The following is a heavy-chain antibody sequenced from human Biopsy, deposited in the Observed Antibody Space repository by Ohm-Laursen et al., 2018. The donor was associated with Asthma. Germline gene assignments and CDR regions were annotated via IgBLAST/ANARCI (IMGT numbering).Heavy chain of an antibody. J-gene: IGHJ6*02. Sequence: SLRLSCTASGFTFSSYGMHWVRQAPGKGLEWVAVIWYDGSNKYYADSVKGRFTISRDNSKNTLYLQMDSLRAEDTAVYYCARGGLGYCSSTSCYQSYYYGMDVWGQGTTVTVSS. V-gene: IGHV3-33*01. D-gene: IGHD2-2*01. CDR1: GFTFSSYG. CDR2: IWYDGSNK. CDR3: ARGGLGYCSSTSCYQSYYYGMDV.